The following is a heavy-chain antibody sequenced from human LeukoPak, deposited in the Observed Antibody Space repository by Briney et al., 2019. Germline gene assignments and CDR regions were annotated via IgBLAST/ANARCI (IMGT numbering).Heavy chain of an antibody. J-gene: IGHJ4*02. CDR1: GFSVSEYF. Sequence: GGSLRLSCAASGFSVSEYFIDWVRQAPGKGLEWVGRTRTKARSYNTEYATSVKGRFIVSRDDSNNSVYLQMNSLKTDDTAVYYCARGRGYYDSSGYFPNWGQGTLVTVSS. CDR3: ARGRGYYDSSGYFPN. CDR2: TRTKARSYNT. V-gene: IGHV3-72*01. D-gene: IGHD3-22*01.